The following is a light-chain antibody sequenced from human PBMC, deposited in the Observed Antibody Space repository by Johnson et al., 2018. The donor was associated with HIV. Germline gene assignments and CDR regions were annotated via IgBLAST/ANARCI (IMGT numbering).Light chain of an antibody. CDR1: SSNIGNNY. V-gene: IGLV1-51*01. CDR2: DNN. CDR3: GTWDSSLSAGRF. J-gene: IGLJ1*01. Sequence: QSVLTQPPSVSAAPGQKVTISCSGSSSNIGNNYVSWYQQLPGTAPKLLIYDNNKRPSGIPDRFSGSKSGTSATLGITGLPTGDEADYYCGTWDSSLSAGRFYGTVPKVTVL.